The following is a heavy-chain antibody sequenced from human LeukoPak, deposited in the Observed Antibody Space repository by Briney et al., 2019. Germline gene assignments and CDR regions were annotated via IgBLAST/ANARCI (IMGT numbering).Heavy chain of an antibody. J-gene: IGHJ6*03. Sequence: SGTLSLTCAVSGGSISSSNWWSWVRQPPGKGLEWIGEIYHSGSTNYNPSLKSRVTMSVDTSKNQFSLKLSSVTAADTAVYYCARERITMVRGVMGYYYYYMDVWGKGTTVTISS. D-gene: IGHD3-10*01. V-gene: IGHV4-4*02. CDR3: ARERITMVRGVMGYYYYYMDV. CDR1: GGSISSSNW. CDR2: IYHSGST.